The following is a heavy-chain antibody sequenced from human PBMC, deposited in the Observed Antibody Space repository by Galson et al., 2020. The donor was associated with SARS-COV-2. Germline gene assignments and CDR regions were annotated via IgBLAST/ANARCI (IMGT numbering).Heavy chain of an antibody. D-gene: IGHD3-22*01. V-gene: IGHV3-64*01. CDR3: ARGPQGEYYERSDYYWLPNEIDY. CDR2: ISTSGGGT. Sequence: GGSLRLSCTASEFTFRSYAMHWVRQAPGKGLEYVSGISTSGGGTYYANSVKGRFTISRDNSKNTLYLQMGSLRAEDMAFYYCARGPQGEYYERSDYYWLPNEIDYWGQGTLVTVSS. J-gene: IGHJ4*02. CDR1: EFTFRSYA.